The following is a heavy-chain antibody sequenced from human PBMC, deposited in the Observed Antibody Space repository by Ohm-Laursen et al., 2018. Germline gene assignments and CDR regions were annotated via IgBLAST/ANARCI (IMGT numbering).Heavy chain of an antibody. CDR2: IYYSGST. V-gene: IGHV4-59*01. D-gene: IGHD2-21*01. J-gene: IGHJ5*02. CDR1: GGSISSYY. CDR3: ARAVIGHIAWFDP. Sequence: GTLSLTCTVSGGSISSYYWSWIRQPPGKGLEWIGYIYYSGSTNYNPSLKSRVTISVDTSKNQFSLKLSPVTAADTAVYYCARAVIGHIAWFDPWGQGTLVTVSS.